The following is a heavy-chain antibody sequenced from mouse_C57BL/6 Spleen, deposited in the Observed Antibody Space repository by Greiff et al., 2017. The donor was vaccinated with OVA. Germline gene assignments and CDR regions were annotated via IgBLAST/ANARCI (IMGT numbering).Heavy chain of an antibody. D-gene: IGHD3-2*02. J-gene: IGHJ4*01. CDR3: ARGAAQALYAMDY. CDR2: ISYDGSN. Sequence: EVKLVESGPGLVKPSQSLSLTCSVTGYSITSGYYWNWIRQFPGNKLEWMGYISYDGSNNYNPSLKNRISITRDTSKNQFFLKLNSVTTEDTATYYCARGAAQALYAMDYWGQGTSVTVSS. V-gene: IGHV3-6*01. CDR1: GYSITSGYY.